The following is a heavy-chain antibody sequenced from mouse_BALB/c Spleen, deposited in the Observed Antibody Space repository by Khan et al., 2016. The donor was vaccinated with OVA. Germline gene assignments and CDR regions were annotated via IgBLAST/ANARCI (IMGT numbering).Heavy chain of an antibody. J-gene: IGHJ3*01. CDR3: ARGGGTAPFAY. CDR2: ISDLAYTI. D-gene: IGHD1-2*01. CDR1: GFTFSDYG. V-gene: IGHV5-15*02. Sequence: EVQLVESGGGLVQPGGSRKLSCAASGFTFSDYGMAWVRQAPGKGPARVASISDLAYTIYYADTVTGRFTISRENAKNTRYLEMSSLRSEDTAIYYCARGGGTAPFAYWGLGTLVTVSA.